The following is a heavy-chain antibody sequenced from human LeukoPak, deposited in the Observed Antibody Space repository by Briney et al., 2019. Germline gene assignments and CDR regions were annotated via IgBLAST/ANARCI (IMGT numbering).Heavy chain of an antibody. CDR3: ARDRGYYDSSGDAFDV. CDR1: GFTFSSYS. Sequence: GGSLRLSCAASGFTFSSYSMNWVRQAPGKRLEGVSSISSSSSYIYYADSVKGRFTISRDNAKNSLYLQMNSLRAEDTAVYYCARDRGYYDSSGDAFDVWSQGTMVTVSS. CDR2: ISSSSSYI. D-gene: IGHD3-22*01. J-gene: IGHJ3*01. V-gene: IGHV3-21*01.